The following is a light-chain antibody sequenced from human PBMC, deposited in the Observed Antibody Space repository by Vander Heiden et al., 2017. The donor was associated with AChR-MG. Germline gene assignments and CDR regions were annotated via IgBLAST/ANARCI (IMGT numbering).Light chain of an antibody. CDR3: QQFNSYPLT. CDR2: AAS. CDR1: QAISSY. Sequence: DIQLTPSPSFLSASVGDRVTITCRASQAISSYLAWYQQKPGKAPKLLIYAASTLQSGVPSRFSGSGSGTEFTLTISSLQPGDFATYSCQQFNSYPLTFGGGTKVEIK. J-gene: IGKJ4*01. V-gene: IGKV1-9*01.